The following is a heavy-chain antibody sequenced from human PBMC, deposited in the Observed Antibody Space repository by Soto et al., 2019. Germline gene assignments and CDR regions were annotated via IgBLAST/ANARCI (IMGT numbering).Heavy chain of an antibody. CDR2: IIPIFGTA. CDR1: GGTFSSYA. J-gene: IGHJ4*02. V-gene: IGHV1-69*06. CDR3: ARAEGSGSLWVL. D-gene: IGHD3-10*01. Sequence: SVKVSCKASGGTFSSYAISWVRQAPGQGLEWMGGIIPIFGTANYAQKFQGRVTITADKSTSTAYMELSSLRSEDTAVYYCARAEGSGSLWVLWGQGTLVTVSS.